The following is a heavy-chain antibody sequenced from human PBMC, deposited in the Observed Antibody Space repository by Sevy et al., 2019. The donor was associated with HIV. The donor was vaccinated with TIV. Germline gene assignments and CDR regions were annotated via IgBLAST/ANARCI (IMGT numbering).Heavy chain of an antibody. D-gene: IGHD3-22*01. J-gene: IGHJ4*02. CDR2: IKQDESEK. CDR3: ARGNSGSFDY. V-gene: IGHV3-7*03. Sequence: GGSLRLSCAASGFSFSSYWMHWVRQAPGKGLEWVANIKQDESEKYYSAAVNGRSTISRDNAKNSVYLQMNSLRPEDTAIYYCARGNSGSFDYWGQGTLVTVSS. CDR1: GFSFSSYW.